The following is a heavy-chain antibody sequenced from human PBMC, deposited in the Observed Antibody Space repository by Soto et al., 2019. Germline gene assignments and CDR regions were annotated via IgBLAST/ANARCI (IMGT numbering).Heavy chain of an antibody. Sequence: GASVKVSCKASGYTFTGYYMHWVRQAPGQGLEWMGWINPNSGGTNYAQKFQGRVTMTRDTSISTAYMELSRLRSDDTAVYYCARGPLVHLRYCSTNSCAREHWFAPWGQGTLVTVSS. D-gene: IGHD2-2*01. CDR3: ARGPLVHLRYCSTNSCAREHWFAP. CDR2: INPNSGGT. J-gene: IGHJ5*02. CDR1: GYTFTGYY. V-gene: IGHV1-2*02.